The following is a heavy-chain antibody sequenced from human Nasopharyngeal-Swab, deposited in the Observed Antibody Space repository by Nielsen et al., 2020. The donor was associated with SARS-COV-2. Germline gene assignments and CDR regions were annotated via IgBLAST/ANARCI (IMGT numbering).Heavy chain of an antibody. Sequence: GESLKISCAASGFTFSSYWMSWVRQAPGKGLEWVANIKQDGSEKYYVDSVKGRFTISRDNAKNSLYLQMNSLRAEDTAAYYCARDHPTYYDFWSGYYTTDPDWYFDLWGRGTLVTVSS. V-gene: IGHV3-7*01. D-gene: IGHD3-3*01. CDR3: ARDHPTYYDFWSGYYTTDPDWYFDL. CDR2: IKQDGSEK. J-gene: IGHJ2*01. CDR1: GFTFSSYW.